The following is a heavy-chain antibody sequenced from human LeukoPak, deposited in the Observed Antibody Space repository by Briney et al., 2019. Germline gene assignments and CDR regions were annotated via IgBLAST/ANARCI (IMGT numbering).Heavy chain of an antibody. J-gene: IGHJ4*02. V-gene: IGHV3-7*03. CDR1: GFTFSSYW. Sequence: GGSLRLSCAASGFTFSSYWMSWVRQAPGKGLEWVASINQDGSEKYYVDSVKGRFTISRDNAKNSLYLQMNSLRAEDTAVYYCVRDYRACFDYWGQGTLVTVSS. CDR2: INQDGSEK. CDR3: VRDYRACFDY. D-gene: IGHD3-16*02.